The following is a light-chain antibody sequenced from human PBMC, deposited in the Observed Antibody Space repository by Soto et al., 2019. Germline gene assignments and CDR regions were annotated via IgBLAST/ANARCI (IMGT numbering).Light chain of an antibody. J-gene: IGLJ1*01. Sequence: SALTQPASVSGSPRQSITISCTGASSDVGGYTYVSWYQQHPGKAPKLKIYGVNNRPSGVSNRFSGSKSGNTASLTISGLQAEDEADYYCSSYTSSSTLYVFGTGTKVTVL. CDR2: GVN. CDR3: SSYTSSSTLYV. CDR1: SSDVGGYTY. V-gene: IGLV2-14*01.